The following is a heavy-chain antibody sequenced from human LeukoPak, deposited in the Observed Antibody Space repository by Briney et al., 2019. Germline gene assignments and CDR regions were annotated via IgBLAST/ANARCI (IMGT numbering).Heavy chain of an antibody. CDR2: INPNSGDR. Sequence: ASVKVSCKASGYTFTDYYIHWVRQAPGQGLEWMGWINPNSGDRNSAQKFQGRVTMTRDTSISTAYMELSRLRSDDTAVYYCARVYDIFGSGSHSDFWGQGTLVTVSS. CDR3: ARVYDIFGSGSHSDF. J-gene: IGHJ4*02. CDR1: GYTFTDYY. V-gene: IGHV1-2*02. D-gene: IGHD3-10*01.